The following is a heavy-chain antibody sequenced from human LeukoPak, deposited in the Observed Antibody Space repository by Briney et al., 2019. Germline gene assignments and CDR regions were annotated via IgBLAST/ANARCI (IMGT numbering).Heavy chain of an antibody. CDR2: IKQDGSEK. CDR1: GFTFSNYW. V-gene: IGHV3-7*01. Sequence: GGSLRLSCAASGFTFSNYWMSWVRQAPGKGLEWVANIKQDGSEKYYVDSVKGRFTISRDNAKNSLYLQMNSLRAEDTAVYYCARGGKRNYYGSGSYSYYYYYGMDVWGQGTTVTVSS. D-gene: IGHD3-10*01. J-gene: IGHJ6*02. CDR3: ARGGKRNYYGSGSYSYYYYYGMDV.